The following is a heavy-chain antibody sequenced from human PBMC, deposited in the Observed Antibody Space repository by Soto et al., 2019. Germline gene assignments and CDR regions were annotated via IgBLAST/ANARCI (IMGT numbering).Heavy chain of an antibody. V-gene: IGHV1-2*02. CDR2: INPNSGDT. D-gene: IGHD3-10*01. CDR1: GSPFPAYY. Sequence: GXSVKVSCTASGSPFPAYYLQWVLQAPVQGLQWMGWINPNSGDTKYAQEIQGRVTLTRDTSISTGYMELSRLTSDDTAVYYCARDMDYYYGWGTGNGHGVWGQGTTVTVSS. CDR3: ARDMDYYYGWGTGNGHGV. J-gene: IGHJ6*02.